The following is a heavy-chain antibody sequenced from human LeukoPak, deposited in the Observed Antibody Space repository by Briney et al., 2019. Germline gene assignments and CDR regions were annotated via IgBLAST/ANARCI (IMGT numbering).Heavy chain of an antibody. Sequence: PGGSLRLSCAASGFSFSYFWMHWVRQAPGKGLVWVSRINRDGSVTSYADSVKGRFTISRDNAKNTLSLQMNSLRAEDTAVYYCTRELEYRGSPDDAFDIWGQGTMVTVSS. CDR1: GFSFSYFW. J-gene: IGHJ3*02. CDR3: TRELEYRGSPDDAFDI. CDR2: INRDGSVT. V-gene: IGHV3-74*01. D-gene: IGHD1-26*01.